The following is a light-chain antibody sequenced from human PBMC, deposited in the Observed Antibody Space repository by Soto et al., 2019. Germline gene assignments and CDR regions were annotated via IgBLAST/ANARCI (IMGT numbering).Light chain of an antibody. CDR1: QSIISRK. V-gene: IGKV3-20*01. Sequence: EIVFAQSPGTLSQHKGEGGTLSCRASQSIISRKIAWFQQKPGQAPRLLMYGASSRGTGIPDRFSGGGSGTDFTLTISRLEPEDFTVYYCLQSATPPLTFCGGTKVDIK. J-gene: IGKJ4*01. CDR3: LQSATPPLT. CDR2: GAS.